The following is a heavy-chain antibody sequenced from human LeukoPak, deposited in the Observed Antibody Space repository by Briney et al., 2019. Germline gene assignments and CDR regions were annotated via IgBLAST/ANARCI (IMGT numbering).Heavy chain of an antibody. CDR3: ARFHYDILTGYYPTLDY. V-gene: IGHV4-31*03. Sequence: SQTLSLTCTVSGGSISSGSYYWSWIRQPPGKGLEWIGYIYYSGSTYYNPSLKSRVTISVDTSKNQFSLKLSSVTAADTAVYYCARFHYDILTGYYPTLDYWGQGTLVTVSS. CDR1: GGSISSGSYY. D-gene: IGHD3-9*01. J-gene: IGHJ4*02. CDR2: IYYSGST.